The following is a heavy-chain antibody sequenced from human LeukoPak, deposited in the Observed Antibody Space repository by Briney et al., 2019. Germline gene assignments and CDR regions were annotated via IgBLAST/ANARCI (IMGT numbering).Heavy chain of an antibody. CDR1: GFTFSSYG. Sequence: GGSLRLSCAASGFTFSSYGMHWVRQAPGKGLEWVAVIWYDGSNKYYADSVKGRFTISRDNSKNSLYLQMDSLRVEDTAFYYCARDLAYSRLDYWGQGMLVTVSS. D-gene: IGHD5-18*01. CDR3: ARDLAYSRLDY. J-gene: IGHJ4*02. V-gene: IGHV3-33*01. CDR2: IWYDGSNK.